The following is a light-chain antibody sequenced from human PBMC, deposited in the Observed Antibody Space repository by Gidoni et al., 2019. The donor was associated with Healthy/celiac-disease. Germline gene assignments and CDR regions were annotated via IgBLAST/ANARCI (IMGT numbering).Light chain of an antibody. CDR2: SNN. V-gene: IGLV1-44*01. CDR1: SSNIGSNT. CDR3: AAWDDGLNGRGYV. J-gene: IGLJ1*01. Sequence: SVLTQPPSASGPPGQRVTISGSGSSSNIGSNTVNWYQQLPGRAPKLLIYSNNQRPSGVPDRFSGSKSGTSASLAISGLQSEDEADYYCAAWDDGLNGRGYVFGTGTKVTVL.